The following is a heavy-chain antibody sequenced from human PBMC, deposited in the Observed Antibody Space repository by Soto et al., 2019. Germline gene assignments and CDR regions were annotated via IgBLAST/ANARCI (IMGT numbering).Heavy chain of an antibody. CDR3: AREHMTLLNYYGMDV. J-gene: IGHJ6*02. Sequence: PGGSLRLSCAASGFTFSSYGMHWVRQAPGKGLEWVAVIWYDGSNKYYAGSVKGRFTISRDNSKNTLYLQMNSLRAEDTAVYYCAREHMTLLNYYGMDVWGQGTTVTVSS. CDR1: GFTFSSYG. CDR2: IWYDGSNK. V-gene: IGHV3-33*01. D-gene: IGHD2-21*02.